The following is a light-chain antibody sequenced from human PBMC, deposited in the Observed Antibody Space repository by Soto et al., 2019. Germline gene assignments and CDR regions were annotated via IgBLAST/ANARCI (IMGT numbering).Light chain of an antibody. CDR1: QSVRNW. CDR2: DSS. CDR3: QHYNSYSEA. Sequence: DIQMTQSPSTLFASVGDRVTITCRASQSVRNWLAWYQQKPGRAPQLLIYDSSTLETGVPSRFSGSGSGTEFTLTISSLQPDDFATYYCQHYNSYSEAFGQGTKV. V-gene: IGKV1-5*01. J-gene: IGKJ1*01.